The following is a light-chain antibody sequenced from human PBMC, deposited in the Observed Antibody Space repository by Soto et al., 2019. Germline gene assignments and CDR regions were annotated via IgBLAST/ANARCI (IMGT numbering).Light chain of an antibody. V-gene: IGKV3-20*01. J-gene: IGKJ5*01. CDR2: GAS. Sequence: EIVLTPSPGTLSLSPGERASLSCMATQSVSSNYLAWYQQKPGQAPMLLIYGASTRATGIPARFSGSGSGTDFTLTISRLEPEDFAVYYCQQYGSSPRTFGQGTRLEIK. CDR3: QQYGSSPRT. CDR1: QSVSSNY.